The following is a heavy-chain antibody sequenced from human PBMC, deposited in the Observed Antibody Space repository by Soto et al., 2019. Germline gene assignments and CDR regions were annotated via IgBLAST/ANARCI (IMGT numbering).Heavy chain of an antibody. J-gene: IGHJ4*02. CDR2: INPNSGVT. D-gene: IGHD2-15*01. CDR1: GYTFTGYY. CDR3: ARRSTGSDCSGTDDY. Sequence: ASVKVSCKASGYTFTGYYMHWVRQAPGQGLEWMGWINPNSGVTNYAHKFQGRVTMTRDTSISTAYMELSRLRSGDTPVYYCARRSTGSDCSGTDDYWGQGTLVHGSS. V-gene: IGHV1-2*07.